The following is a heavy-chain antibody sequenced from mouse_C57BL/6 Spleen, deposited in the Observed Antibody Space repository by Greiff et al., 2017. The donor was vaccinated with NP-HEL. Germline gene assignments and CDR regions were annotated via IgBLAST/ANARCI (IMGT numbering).Heavy chain of an antibody. CDR1: GYTFTDYY. D-gene: IGHD2-5*01. Sequence: VQLQQSGPELVKPGASVKISCKASGYTFTDYYMNWVKQSHGKSLEWIGDINPNNGGTSYNQKFKGKATLTVDKSSSTAYMELRSLTSEDSAVYYCARSYYSNPYYYAMDYWGQGTSVTVSS. CDR2: INPNNGGT. CDR3: ARSYYSNPYYYAMDY. J-gene: IGHJ4*01. V-gene: IGHV1-26*01.